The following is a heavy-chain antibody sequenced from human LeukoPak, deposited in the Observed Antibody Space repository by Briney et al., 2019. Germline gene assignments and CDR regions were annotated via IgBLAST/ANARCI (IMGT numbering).Heavy chain of an antibody. J-gene: IGHJ4*02. D-gene: IGHD6-19*01. Sequence: SETLSLTCTVSGDSISNSESYWDWIRQPPGKGLEWIGSFSYSGNTYYNASLKSRVTISVDTSKNEFSLRLNSVTAADTAVYYCARQGSGWWERFFDCWGQGTPVTVSS. CDR1: GDSISNSESY. V-gene: IGHV4-39*01. CDR2: FSYSGNT. CDR3: ARQGSGWWERFFDC.